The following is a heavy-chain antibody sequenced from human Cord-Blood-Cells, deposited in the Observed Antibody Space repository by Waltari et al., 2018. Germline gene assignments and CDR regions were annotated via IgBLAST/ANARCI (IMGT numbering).Heavy chain of an antibody. Sequence: QVQLQESGPGLVKPSETLSLTCAVSGYSISSGYYWGWIRQPPGKGLEWIGSIYHSGSTYYNPSLKSRVTISVDTSKNQFSRKLSSVSAADTAVYYCARYYYDSSGFDYWGQGTLVTVSS. CDR2: IYHSGST. D-gene: IGHD3-22*01. CDR1: GYSISSGYY. V-gene: IGHV4-38-2*01. CDR3: ARYYYDSSGFDY. J-gene: IGHJ4*02.